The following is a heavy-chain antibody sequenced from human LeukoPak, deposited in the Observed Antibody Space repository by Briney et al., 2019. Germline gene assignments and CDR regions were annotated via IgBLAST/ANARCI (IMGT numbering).Heavy chain of an antibody. D-gene: IGHD2-21*02. Sequence: ASVKVSCKASGYTFIGYYMHWVRQAPGQGLEWMGWINPNSGGTNYAQKFQGRVTMTRDTSISTAYMELSRLRSDDTAVYYCARDLYIVVVTGLDYWGQGTLVTVSS. V-gene: IGHV1-2*02. CDR2: INPNSGGT. CDR1: GYTFIGYY. J-gene: IGHJ4*02. CDR3: ARDLYIVVVTGLDY.